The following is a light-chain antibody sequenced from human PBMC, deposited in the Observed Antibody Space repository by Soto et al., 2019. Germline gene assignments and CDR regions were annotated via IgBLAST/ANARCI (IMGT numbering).Light chain of an antibody. CDR1: QSVSTN. J-gene: IGKJ2*01. CDR2: GAS. V-gene: IGKV3-15*01. CDR3: QQYNNWPPYN. Sequence: EIVMTQSPATLSVSPGERATLSCRASQSVSTNLAWYQQRPGQAPRLLIYGASTRPTGIPARFSGSGSGTEFTLTISSLQSEDFAVYYCQQYNNWPPYNFGQGTKLEIK.